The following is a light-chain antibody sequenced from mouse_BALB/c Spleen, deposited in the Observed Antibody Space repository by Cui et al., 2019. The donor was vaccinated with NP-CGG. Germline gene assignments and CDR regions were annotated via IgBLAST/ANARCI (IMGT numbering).Light chain of an antibody. J-gene: IGLJ1*01. CDR2: GTN. CDR1: TGAVTPSNY. V-gene: IGLV1*01. Sequence: QAVVTQESAPTTSPGETVTLTCRSSTGAVTPSNYANWVQEKPDHLFTGLIGGTNNRVPGVPARFSGSLIGDKAALTITGAQTEDEAIYFCALWYGNHWVFGGGTKLTVL. CDR3: ALWYGNHWV.